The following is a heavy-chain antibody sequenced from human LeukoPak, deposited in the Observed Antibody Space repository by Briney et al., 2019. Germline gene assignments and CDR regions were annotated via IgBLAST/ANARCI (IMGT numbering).Heavy chain of an antibody. CDR1: GFTFSSYW. V-gene: IGHV3-7*03. CDR2: IKQDGSGK. CDR3: ARGAAAAPYAFDI. Sequence: GGSLRLSCAASGFTFSSYWMSWVRQAPGKGREWGANIKQDGSGKYYVDSVKGRFTISRDNAKNSLYLQMNSLRAEDTAVYYCARGAAAAPYAFDIWGQGTMVTVSS. D-gene: IGHD6-13*01. J-gene: IGHJ3*02.